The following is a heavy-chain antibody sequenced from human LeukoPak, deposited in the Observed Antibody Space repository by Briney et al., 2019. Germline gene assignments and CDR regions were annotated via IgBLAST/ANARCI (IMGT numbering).Heavy chain of an antibody. Sequence: PSETLSLTCAVSGGSISSGGYSWSWIRQPPGKGLEWIGYIYYSGSTYYNPSLKSRVTISVDTSKNQFSLKLSSVTATDTAVYYCAVFGRKYCSSTSCYVFPHNHNDFDYWGQGTLVTVSS. CDR3: AVFGRKYCSSTSCYVFPHNHNDFDY. CDR2: IYYSGST. D-gene: IGHD2-2*01. V-gene: IGHV4-30-4*07. CDR1: GGSISSGGYS. J-gene: IGHJ4*02.